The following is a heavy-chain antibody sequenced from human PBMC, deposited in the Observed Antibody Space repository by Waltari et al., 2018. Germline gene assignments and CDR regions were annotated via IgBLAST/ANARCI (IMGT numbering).Heavy chain of an antibody. Sequence: QVQLQESGPGLVKPSETLSLTCTVSGGAISSCYWSWIRHPAGKGLEWIVRIYTSGSTNYNPSLKSRVTMSVDTSKNQFSLKLSSVTAADTAVYYCAREEDNWNYGGGWFDPWGQGTLVTVSS. J-gene: IGHJ5*02. D-gene: IGHD1-7*01. CDR2: IYTSGST. CDR1: GGAISSCY. V-gene: IGHV4-4*07. CDR3: AREEDNWNYGGGWFDP.